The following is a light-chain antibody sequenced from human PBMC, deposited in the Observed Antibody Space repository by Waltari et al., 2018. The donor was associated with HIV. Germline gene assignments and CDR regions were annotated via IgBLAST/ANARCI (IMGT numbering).Light chain of an antibody. J-gene: IGLJ3*02. V-gene: IGLV1-40*01. CDR2: GNT. Sequence: QPVLTPPPSVSRAPWPRVTIPCIGSSSNLGARYYVHSYQQFPGTAPKVLILGNTYRPSGVPDRFSGSKSGSSAALLITGLQAEDDADYYCQSYDISLSGWVFGGGTKLTVL. CDR3: QSYDISLSGWV. CDR1: SSNLGARYY.